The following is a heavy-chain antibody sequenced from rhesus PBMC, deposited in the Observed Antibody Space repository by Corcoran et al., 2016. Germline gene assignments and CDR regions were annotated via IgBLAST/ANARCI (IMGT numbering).Heavy chain of an antibody. V-gene: IGHV4-73*01. CDR2: IYGNSAST. CDR1: GGSISGYYY. D-gene: IGHD3-28*01. CDR3: AREAYDSGADY. Sequence: QVQLQESGPGLVKPSETLSLTCAVYGGSISGYYYWSWIRQPPGKGLEWIGYIYGNSASTNYNHYLKNRVTISKDTSKNQFSLKLSSVTAADTAVYYCAREAYDSGADYWGQGVLVTVSS. J-gene: IGHJ4*01.